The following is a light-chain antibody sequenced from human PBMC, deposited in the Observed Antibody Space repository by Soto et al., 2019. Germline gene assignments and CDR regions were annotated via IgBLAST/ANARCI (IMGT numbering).Light chain of an antibody. J-gene: IGKJ5*01. Sequence: DIQLTQSPPFLSASVGDRVTITCRASQGITNYVAWYQQTPGKAPKLLIYAASSLQRGVPSTFSGGGSGTDFTLTISSLQPEDFATYYCQQSHSGITFGQGTRLEIK. V-gene: IGKV1-39*01. CDR1: QGITNY. CDR3: QQSHSGIT. CDR2: AAS.